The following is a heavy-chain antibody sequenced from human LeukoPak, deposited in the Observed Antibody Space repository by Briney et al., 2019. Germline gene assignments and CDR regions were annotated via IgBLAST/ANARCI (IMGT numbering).Heavy chain of an antibody. J-gene: IGHJ6*02. D-gene: IGHD6-13*01. CDR2: ISSSGSTI. V-gene: IGHV3-11*01. CDR1: GFTFSDYY. Sequence: GGSLRLSCAASGFTFSDYYMSWIRQAPGEGMEWVSYISSSGSTIYYADSVKGRFTISRDNAKNSLYLQMNSLRAEDTAVYYCARDPITAAASFGYYYYAMDVWGQGTTVTVSS. CDR3: ARDPITAAASFGYYYYAMDV.